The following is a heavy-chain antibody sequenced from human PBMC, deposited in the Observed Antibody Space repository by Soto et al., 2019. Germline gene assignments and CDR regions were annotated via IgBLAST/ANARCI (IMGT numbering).Heavy chain of an antibody. J-gene: IGHJ6*02. CDR3: AKDASTYYDFWSGYGGNYYYGMDV. V-gene: IGHV3-30*18. CDR2: ISYDGSNK. Sequence: LRLSCAASGFTFSSYGMHWVRQAPGKGLEWVAVISYDGSNKYYADSVKGRFTISRDNSKNTLYLQMNSLRAEDTAVYYCAKDASTYYDFWSGYGGNYYYGMDVWGQGTTVTVSS. CDR1: GFTFSSYG. D-gene: IGHD3-3*01.